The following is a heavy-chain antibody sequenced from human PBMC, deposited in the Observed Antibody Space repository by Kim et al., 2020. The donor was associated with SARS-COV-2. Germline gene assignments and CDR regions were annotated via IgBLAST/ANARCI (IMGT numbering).Heavy chain of an antibody. J-gene: IGHJ6*02. CDR3: ARGDYYYYGMDV. V-gene: IGHV3-7*01. Sequence: YYVESVKRRFTTSRDNDKNSMYLQMNSLRAEDTAVYYCARGDYYYYGMDVWGQGTTVTVSS.